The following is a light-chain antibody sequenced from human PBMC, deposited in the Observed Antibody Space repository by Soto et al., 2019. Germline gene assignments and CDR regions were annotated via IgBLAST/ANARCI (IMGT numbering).Light chain of an antibody. CDR2: DAS. V-gene: IGKV1-5*01. CDR1: QSISSW. Sequence: DIQTTQSPSTLSASVGDRVTITCRASQSISSWLAWYQQKPGKAPKLLIYDASSLESGVPSRFSGSGSGTEFTLTISSLRPDDFATYYCQQYNSYSFGQGTKVDIK. J-gene: IGKJ1*01. CDR3: QQYNSYS.